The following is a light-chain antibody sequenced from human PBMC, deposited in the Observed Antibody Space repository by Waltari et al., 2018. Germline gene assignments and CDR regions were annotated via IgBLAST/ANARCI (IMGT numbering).Light chain of an antibody. CDR3: QQYSNWGT. CDR2: GAP. J-gene: IGKJ1*01. CDR1: QIVYSS. V-gene: IGKV3-15*01. Sequence: EVVMTQSPATLSVSPGERATLSCRASQIVYSSLAWYQQRPGQAPRLLIYGAPTRATNIPARFSGSGAGTEITLTISSQQSEDFAVYYCQQYSNWGTFGQGTRVEIK.